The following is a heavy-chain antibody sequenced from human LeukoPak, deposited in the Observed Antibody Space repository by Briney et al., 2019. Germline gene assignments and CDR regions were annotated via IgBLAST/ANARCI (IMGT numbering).Heavy chain of an antibody. J-gene: IGHJ4*02. CDR1: AFTFSSYG. D-gene: IGHD3-22*01. V-gene: IGHV3-23*01. Sequence: QSGGSLRLSCAASAFTFSSYGMSWVRQAPGKGLEWVSGISGSGGITHYADSVRGRFTISRDNSKNTLYLQMNSLRAEDTAVYYCAKDPTDFDSSGQTYFDYWGQGSLVTVSS. CDR3: AKDPTDFDSSGQTYFDY. CDR2: ISGSGGIT.